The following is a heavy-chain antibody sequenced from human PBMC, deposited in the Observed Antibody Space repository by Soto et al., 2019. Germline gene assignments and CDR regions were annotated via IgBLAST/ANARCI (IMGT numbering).Heavy chain of an antibody. D-gene: IGHD3-10*01. CDR2: MYHTGIA. CDR1: GAANTTGGYS. J-gene: IGHJ4*02. V-gene: IGHV4-30-2*01. CDR3: ARLKGTRYFDF. Sequence: SETLSLTCAVSGAANTTGGYSWSWMRQPPGNGLQWIGYMYHTGIANYNPSLKGRVTMSFDTSTNDFSLKLNSVTAADTAVYFCARLKGTRYFDFWGPGLLVTVSS.